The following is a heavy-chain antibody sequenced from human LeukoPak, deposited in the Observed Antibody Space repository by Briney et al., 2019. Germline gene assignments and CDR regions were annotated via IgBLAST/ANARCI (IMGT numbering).Heavy chain of an antibody. CDR2: ISGSGGST. V-gene: IGHV3-23*01. J-gene: IGHJ4*02. CDR1: GFTFSSYA. D-gene: IGHD3-16*02. Sequence: GGSLRLSCAASGFTFSSYAMSWVRQAPGKGLEWVSAISGSGGSTYYADSVKGRFTISRDNSKNTLYLQMNSLRAEDTAVYYCAKDSYVWGSYRYWFDYWGQGTLVTVSS. CDR3: AKDSYVWGSYRYWFDY.